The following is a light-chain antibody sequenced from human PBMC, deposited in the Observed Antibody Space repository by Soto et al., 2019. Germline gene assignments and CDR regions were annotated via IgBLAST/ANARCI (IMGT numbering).Light chain of an antibody. Sequence: EIVLTQSPATLSLSPGERATLSCRASQSVSSSLVWYQQKPGQAPRLLIYDSSNRATGIPARFSGSGSGTDFTRTISSLEPEDFAVYYCQQRRDWPITFGQGTRLEIK. CDR2: DSS. CDR1: QSVSSS. CDR3: QQRRDWPIT. J-gene: IGKJ5*01. V-gene: IGKV3-11*01.